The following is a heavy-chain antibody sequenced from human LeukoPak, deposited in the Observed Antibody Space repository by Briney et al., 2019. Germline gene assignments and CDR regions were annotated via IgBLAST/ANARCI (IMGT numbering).Heavy chain of an antibody. CDR1: GGSFSGYY. D-gene: IGHD3-16*01. J-gene: IGHJ4*02. CDR2: IYHSGST. V-gene: IGHV4-34*01. Sequence: SETLSLTCAVYGGSFSGYYWSWIRQPPGKGLEWIGEIYHSGSTKYNPSLKSRFTISVGTSQNQFSLKLTSVTAADTAVYYCARVGPPLDYWGQGTLVTVSS. CDR3: ARVGPPLDY.